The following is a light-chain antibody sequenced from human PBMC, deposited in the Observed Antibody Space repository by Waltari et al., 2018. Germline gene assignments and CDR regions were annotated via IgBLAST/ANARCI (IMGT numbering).Light chain of an antibody. CDR3: WSFSGIYSHV. CDR1: SSDVGGYNY. V-gene: IGLV2-11*01. J-gene: IGLJ1*01. Sequence: QSALTQPRSVSGSPGQSVSISCTGTSSDVGGYNYVSWYQQHPGKAPKLMIYVVNKRPSVVPDRFSGSKSGNTASLTISVLQADDEAYYYCWSFSGIYSHVFGTGTKVSVL. CDR2: VVN.